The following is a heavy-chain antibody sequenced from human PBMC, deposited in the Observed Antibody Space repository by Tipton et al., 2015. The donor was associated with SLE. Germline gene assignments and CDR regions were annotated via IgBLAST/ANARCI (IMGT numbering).Heavy chain of an antibody. Sequence: SLRLSCAASGFTLSSYWMHWVRQAPGKGLVWVSLINSDGSSTNYADSVKGRFTISRDNAKNTLYLQMNSLRAEDTAVYYCARERSGTDYWGQGTLVTVSS. CDR1: GFTLSSYW. D-gene: IGHD3-10*01. CDR3: ARERSGTDY. V-gene: IGHV3-74*01. CDR2: INSDGSST. J-gene: IGHJ4*02.